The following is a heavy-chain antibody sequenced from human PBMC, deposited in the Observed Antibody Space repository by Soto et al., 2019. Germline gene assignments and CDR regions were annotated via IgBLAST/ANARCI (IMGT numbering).Heavy chain of an antibody. J-gene: IGHJ4*02. Sequence: SETLSLTCAVYGGSFSGYYWSWIRQPPGKGLEWIGYIYYSGSTYYNPSLKSRVTISVDTSKNQFSLKLSSVTAADTAVYYCAGGQGAVAGTGDYWGQGTLVTVSS. CDR2: IYYSGST. CDR3: AGGQGAVAGTGDY. V-gene: IGHV4-34*09. D-gene: IGHD6-19*01. CDR1: GGSFSGYY.